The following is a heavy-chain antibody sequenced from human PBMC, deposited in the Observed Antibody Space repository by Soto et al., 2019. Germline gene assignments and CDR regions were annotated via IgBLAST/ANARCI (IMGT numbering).Heavy chain of an antibody. J-gene: IGHJ4*02. Sequence: APVKVSCKASGYTFTGYYMHWVLQAPGQGLEWMGWMNPNTGNSAYAQKFQGRVTVTSDTSINTVHMELSSLRSEDTAVYYCARRAETNGWNGFGADKYYFDFWGQGTLVTVSS. CDR1: GYTFTGYY. V-gene: IGHV1-8*02. CDR2: MNPNTGNS. D-gene: IGHD1-1*01. CDR3: ARRAETNGWNGFGADKYYFDF.